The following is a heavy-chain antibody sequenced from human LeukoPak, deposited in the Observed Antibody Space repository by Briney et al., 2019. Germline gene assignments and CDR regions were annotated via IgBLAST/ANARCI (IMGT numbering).Heavy chain of an antibody. J-gene: IGHJ5*02. V-gene: IGHV4-4*07. CDR1: GGSISSYY. Sequence: SETLSLTCTVSGGSISSYYWSWIRLPAEKGLEWIGRIYTSGSTNYNPSLKSRVTMSVDTSKNQFSLKLSSVTAADTAVYYCARDPGDGNWFDPWGQGTLVTVSS. CDR3: ARDPGDGNWFDP. CDR2: IYTSGST. D-gene: IGHD1-1*01.